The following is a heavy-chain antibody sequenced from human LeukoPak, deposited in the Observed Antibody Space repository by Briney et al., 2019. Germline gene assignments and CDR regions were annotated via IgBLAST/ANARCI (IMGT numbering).Heavy chain of an antibody. CDR1: GGSISSYY. Sequence: SETLSLTCTVSGGSISSYYCSWIRQPPGKGLEWIGYIYYSGSTNYNPSLKSRVAISVDTSKNQFSLKLSSVTAADTAVYYCARYVAWGSRSWMYTETKEVYNWFDPWGQGTLVTVSS. V-gene: IGHV4-59*08. CDR3: ARYVAWGSRSWMYTETKEVYNWFDP. J-gene: IGHJ5*02. D-gene: IGHD6-13*01. CDR2: IYYSGST.